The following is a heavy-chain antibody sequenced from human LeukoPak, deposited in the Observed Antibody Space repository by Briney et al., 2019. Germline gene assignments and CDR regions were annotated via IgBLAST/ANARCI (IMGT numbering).Heavy chain of an antibody. V-gene: IGHV3-23*01. Sequence: GGSLRLSCAASGFIFSSHAISWVRQAPGKGLEWVSGMSGSGGSTYYVDSVKGRFTISRDNSKNTLYLQMNSLRAEDTAVYYCARDGPVGIDYWGQGTLVTVSS. D-gene: IGHD1-26*01. CDR3: ARDGPVGIDY. J-gene: IGHJ4*02. CDR2: MSGSGGST. CDR1: GFIFSSHA.